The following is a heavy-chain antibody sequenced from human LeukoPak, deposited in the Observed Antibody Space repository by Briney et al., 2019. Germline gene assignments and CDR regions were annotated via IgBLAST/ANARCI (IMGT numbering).Heavy chain of an antibody. V-gene: IGHV4-39*07. D-gene: IGHD6-6*01. Sequence: PSETLSLTCTVSGGSISSSDYYWGWIRQPPGKGLEWIGSIYYSGSTYYNPSLKSRVTISVDTSKNQFSLKLSSVTAADTAVHYCARGRTYSSSSGRIDPWGQGTLVTVSS. J-gene: IGHJ5*02. CDR2: IYYSGST. CDR3: ARGRTYSSSSGRIDP. CDR1: GGSISSSDYY.